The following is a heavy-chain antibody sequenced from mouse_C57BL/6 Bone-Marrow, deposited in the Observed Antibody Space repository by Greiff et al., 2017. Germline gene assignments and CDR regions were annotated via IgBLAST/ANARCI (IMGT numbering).Heavy chain of an antibody. V-gene: IGHV1-85*01. J-gene: IGHJ4*01. CDR2: IYPRDGST. CDR1: GYTFTSYD. CDR3: ARPLIYDGYSSLLYAMDY. Sequence: QVHVKQSGPELVKPGASVKLSCKASGYTFTSYDINWVKQRPGQGLEWIGWIYPRDGSTKYNEKFKGKATLPVDTSSSTAYMVLHSLTSEDSAVYFCARPLIYDGYSSLLYAMDYWGQGTSVTVSS. D-gene: IGHD2-3*01.